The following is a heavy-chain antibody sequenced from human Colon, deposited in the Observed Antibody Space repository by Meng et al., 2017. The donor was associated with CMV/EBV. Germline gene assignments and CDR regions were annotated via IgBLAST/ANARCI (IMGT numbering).Heavy chain of an antibody. CDR1: GFSTYN. Sequence: ESLKISCAASGFSTYNILWVRQAPGKGLEWVSSISPTSSNIFYADSVRGRFTVSRDNAQNSVYLQMNSLRAEDTGVYYCARDPKVMDTTLATGYWGQGTLVTVSS. CDR3: ARDPKVMDTTLATGY. J-gene: IGHJ4*02. CDR2: ISPTSSNI. D-gene: IGHD5-18*01. V-gene: IGHV3-21*01.